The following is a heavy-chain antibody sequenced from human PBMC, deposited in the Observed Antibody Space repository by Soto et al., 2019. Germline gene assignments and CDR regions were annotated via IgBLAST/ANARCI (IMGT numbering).Heavy chain of an antibody. CDR2: IYWDDAK. CDR1: GFSLSSTRLA. D-gene: IGHD6-19*01. CDR3: AHSVVAGLGYYFDY. J-gene: IGHJ4*02. V-gene: IGHV2-5*02. Sequence: QITLKESGPTLVKPTQTLTLTCTFSGFSLSSTRLAVGWIRQPPGKALVWLALIYWDDAKRYSTFLKSRLTITKDTAKNQVVLTMTNMDPVDKATYYCAHSVVAGLGYYFDYWGQGTLVTVSS.